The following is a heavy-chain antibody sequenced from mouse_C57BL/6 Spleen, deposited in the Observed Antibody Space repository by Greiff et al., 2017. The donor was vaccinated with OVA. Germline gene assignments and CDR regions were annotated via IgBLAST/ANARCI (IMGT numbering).Heavy chain of an antibody. D-gene: IGHD4-1*01. CDR2: ISYDGSN. Sequence: VQLKESGPGLVKPSQSLSLTCSVTGYSITSGYYWNWIRQFPGNKLEWMGYISYDGSNNYNPSLKNRISITRDASKNQFFLKLNSVTTEDTATYYGASDWGGFAYWGQGTLVTVSA. CDR3: ASDWGGFAY. J-gene: IGHJ3*01. V-gene: IGHV3-6*01. CDR1: GYSITSGYY.